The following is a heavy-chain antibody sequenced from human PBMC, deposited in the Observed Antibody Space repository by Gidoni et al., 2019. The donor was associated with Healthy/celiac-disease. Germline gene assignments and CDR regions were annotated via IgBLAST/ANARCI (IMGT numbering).Heavy chain of an antibody. V-gene: IGHV1-8*01. CDR1: GYTFTSYD. Sequence: QVQLVQSGAEVKKPGASVKVSCKASGYTFTSYDINWVRQATGQGLEWMGWMNPNSVDTGYAQKFQGRVTMTRNTSISTAYMELSSLRSEDTSVYYCARVRSVWGSYRQRGQKHFDYWGQGTLVTVSS. CDR3: ARVRSVWGSYRQRGQKHFDY. CDR2: MNPNSVDT. D-gene: IGHD3-16*02. J-gene: IGHJ4*02.